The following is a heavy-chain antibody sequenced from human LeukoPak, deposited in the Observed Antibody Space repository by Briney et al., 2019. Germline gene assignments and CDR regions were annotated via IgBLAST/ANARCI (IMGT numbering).Heavy chain of an antibody. V-gene: IGHV3-48*01. CDR1: GITFSSYS. D-gene: IGHD3-16*01. J-gene: IGHJ4*02. CDR2: ISSFSGTI. CDR3: ARDQGGVGY. Sequence: GSLRLSCVASGITFSSYSMNWVRQAPGKGLEWVSYISSFSGTINYADSVKGRFTISGDNAKNSLYLQMNSLRAEDTAVYYCARDQGGVGYWGQGTLVTVSS.